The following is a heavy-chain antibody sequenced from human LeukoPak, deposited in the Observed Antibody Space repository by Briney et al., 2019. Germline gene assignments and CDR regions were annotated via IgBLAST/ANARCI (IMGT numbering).Heavy chain of an antibody. CDR1: GFTFSSYG. CDR2: ISDSGGST. V-gene: IGHV3-23*01. CDR3: AKDDAWLRFGE. J-gene: IGHJ4*02. Sequence: GGSLRLSCAASGFTFSSYGMSWVRQAPGEGLEWVSAISDSGGSTYYADSVKGRFTISRDNSKNMLYLEVISLTADDTAVYYCAKDDAWLRFGEWSQGTLVTVSS. D-gene: IGHD3-10*01.